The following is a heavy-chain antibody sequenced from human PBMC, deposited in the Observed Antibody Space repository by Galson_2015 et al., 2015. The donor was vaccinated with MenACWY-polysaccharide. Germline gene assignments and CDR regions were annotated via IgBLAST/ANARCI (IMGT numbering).Heavy chain of an antibody. CDR1: GYTFTSYD. Sequence: SVKVSCKASGYTFTSYDINWVRQATGQGLEWMGWMNPNSGNTGYAQKFQGRVTMTRNTSISTAYMELSSLRSEDTAVYYCARVGSQQLGANFDYWGQGTLVTVSS. D-gene: IGHD6-13*01. CDR2: MNPNSGNT. CDR3: ARVGSQQLGANFDY. J-gene: IGHJ4*02. V-gene: IGHV1-8*01.